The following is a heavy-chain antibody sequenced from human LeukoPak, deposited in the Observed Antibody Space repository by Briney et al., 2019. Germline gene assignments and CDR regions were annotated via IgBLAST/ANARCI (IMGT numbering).Heavy chain of an antibody. Sequence: SETLSLTCTVSGGPISSGGYYWSWIRQHPGKGLEWIVYIYYSGSTYYNPSLKSRVTISVETSKNQFSLKLSSVTAADTAVYYCARVGSRDYVWGSYRALYYFDYWGQGTLVTVSS. J-gene: IGHJ4*02. V-gene: IGHV4-31*03. CDR1: GGPISSGGYY. CDR3: ARVGSRDYVWGSYRALYYFDY. D-gene: IGHD3-16*02. CDR2: IYYSGST.